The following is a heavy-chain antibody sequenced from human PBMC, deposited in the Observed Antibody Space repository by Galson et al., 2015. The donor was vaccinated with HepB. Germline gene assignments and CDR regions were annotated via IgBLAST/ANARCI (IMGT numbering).Heavy chain of an antibody. D-gene: IGHD3-10*01. CDR1: GFKLSDYD. CDR2: ISSSGYVI. V-gene: IGHV3-48*03. CDR3: AQDLTYYYGSGSYFVGMDA. Sequence: SLRLSCAASGFKLSDYDINWVRQAPGKGLEWISYISSSGYVIYYADSVKGRFTISRDNAKYSLYLQMNSLRTEDTALYYCAQDLTYYYGSGSYFVGMDAWGQGTTVTVS. J-gene: IGHJ6*02.